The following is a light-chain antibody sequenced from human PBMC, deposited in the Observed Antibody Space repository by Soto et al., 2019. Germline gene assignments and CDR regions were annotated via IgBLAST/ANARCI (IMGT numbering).Light chain of an antibody. CDR2: GAS. CDR1: QSVSTNF. CDR3: QQYGRTAWT. J-gene: IGKJ1*01. Sequence: EIVLTQSPGTLYLSPGEGATLSCSASQSVSTNFFAWYQQKPGQAPRLLIYGASTRATGIPDRFSGSVSGTDFTLTISRLEPEDFAVYYCQQYGRTAWTFGQGTKVEI. V-gene: IGKV3-20*01.